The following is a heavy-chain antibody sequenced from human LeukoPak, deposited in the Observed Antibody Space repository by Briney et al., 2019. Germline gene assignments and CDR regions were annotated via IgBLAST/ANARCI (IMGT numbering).Heavy chain of an antibody. V-gene: IGHV1-8*01. Sequence: ASVKVSCKASVYTFTSYDINWVRQATGQGLEWMGWMNPNSGNTGYAQKFQGRVTMTRNTSISTAYMELSSLRSEDTAVYYCARGQFRHFDWLLQYNWFDPWGQGTLVTVSS. CDR2: MNPNSGNT. CDR1: VYTFTSYD. J-gene: IGHJ5*02. CDR3: ARGQFRHFDWLLQYNWFDP. D-gene: IGHD3-9*01.